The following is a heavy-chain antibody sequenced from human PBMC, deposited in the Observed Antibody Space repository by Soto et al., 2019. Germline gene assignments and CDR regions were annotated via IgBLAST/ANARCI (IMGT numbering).Heavy chain of an antibody. J-gene: IGHJ5*01. D-gene: IGHD1-26*01. V-gene: IGHV1-8*01. CDR2: VNPNSGYT. CDR1: GDTLSKYD. CDR3: SRSYAYGEIDS. Sequence: SWRDCCKASGDTLSKYDNTGLRQAPGQRHEWVGWVNPNSGYTAYAQKFVGRVTMTRNTPLRTAYMELSSLTSGDTPVYYCSRSYAYGEIDSSAQRTLVPVSA.